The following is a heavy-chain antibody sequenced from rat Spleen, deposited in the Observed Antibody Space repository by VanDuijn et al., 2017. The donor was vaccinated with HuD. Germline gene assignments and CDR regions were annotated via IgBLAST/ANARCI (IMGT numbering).Heavy chain of an antibody. CDR2: ISYSGST. Sequence: EVQLQESGPGLVKPSQSLSLTCSVTDYSITSNYWDWIRKFPGSKMEWIGHISYSGSTTYNPSLKSRISITRDTSKNQFFLQLNSVTTEDTATYYCARSLGRVYNNYFDYWGQGVMVTVSS. V-gene: IGHV3-1*01. J-gene: IGHJ2*01. CDR1: DYSITSNY. CDR3: ARSLGRVYNNYFDY. D-gene: IGHD1-10*01.